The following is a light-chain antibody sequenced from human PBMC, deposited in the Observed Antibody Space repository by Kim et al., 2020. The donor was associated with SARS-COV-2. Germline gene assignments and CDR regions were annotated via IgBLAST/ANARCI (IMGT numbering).Light chain of an antibody. J-gene: IGKJ4*01. CDR1: QSVGSK. CDR3: QQYHKWPPLT. V-gene: IGKV3-15*01. CDR2: GAS. Sequence: EIVMTQSPATLSVSPGERATLSCRASQSVGSKLAWYQQKPGQAPRLLIYGASTRARGIPARFSGSGSGTEFTLTITSLQSEDFAVYYCQQYHKWPPLTFGGGTKVDIK.